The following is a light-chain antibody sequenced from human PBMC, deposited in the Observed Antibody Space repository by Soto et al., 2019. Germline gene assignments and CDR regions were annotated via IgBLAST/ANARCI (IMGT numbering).Light chain of an antibody. V-gene: IGKV3-20*01. CDR3: QQYDYSPRT. CDR2: AAS. CDR1: LSLPSRS. J-gene: IGKJ1*01. Sequence: ELVSTQSPGTLSLSPGDRATLSCRASLSLPSRSLAWYQQRPGQAPRVLISAASTRAADIPDRFSGSGSGTDFTLTINRLEPEDFAVYYCQQYDYSPRTFGQGTKVEVK.